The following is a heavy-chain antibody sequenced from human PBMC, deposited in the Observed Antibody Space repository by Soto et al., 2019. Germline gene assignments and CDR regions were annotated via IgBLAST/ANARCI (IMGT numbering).Heavy chain of an antibody. Sequence: SETLSLTCAVSGGSISSSNWWSWVRQPPGKGLEWIWVIYHSGSTNYNPSLKSRVTILVDKSKNQFSLKLSSVTAADTAVYYCATYDSGGKFDFWGLGTLVTVSS. D-gene: IGHD3-22*01. CDR2: IYHSGST. J-gene: IGHJ4*02. CDR3: ATYDSGGKFDF. V-gene: IGHV4-4*02. CDR1: GGSISSSNW.